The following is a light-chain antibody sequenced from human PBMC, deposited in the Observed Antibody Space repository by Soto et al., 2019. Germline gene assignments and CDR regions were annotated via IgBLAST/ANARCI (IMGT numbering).Light chain of an antibody. V-gene: IGKV3-15*01. Sequence: ENVLTQSPATLSVSPGERATLSCRTSQIIGTNLAWYQQKPGQAPRLLIYGAFIRAPGFPVRFRGTGSGSEFTLTISSRQTEDGALYYCQQYDKWPYTFGQGTNLEIK. CDR3: QQYDKWPYT. CDR2: GAF. J-gene: IGKJ2*01. CDR1: QIIGTN.